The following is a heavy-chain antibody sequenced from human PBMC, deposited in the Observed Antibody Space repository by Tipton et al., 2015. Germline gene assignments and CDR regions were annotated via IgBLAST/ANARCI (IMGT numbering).Heavy chain of an antibody. CDR2: IYSSGST. Sequence: TLSLTCTVSGGSISSGDYYWYWIRQHPGKGLEWIGYIYSSGSTYYNPSLKSRVTISVDTSKNQFSLSLSSVTAADTAVYYCARHRGTFGGVVVSGYNFFDPWGQGTLVIVSS. D-gene: IGHD3-16*02. CDR1: GGSISSGDYY. J-gene: IGHJ5*02. CDR3: ARHRGTFGGVVVSGYNFFDP. V-gene: IGHV4-31*03.